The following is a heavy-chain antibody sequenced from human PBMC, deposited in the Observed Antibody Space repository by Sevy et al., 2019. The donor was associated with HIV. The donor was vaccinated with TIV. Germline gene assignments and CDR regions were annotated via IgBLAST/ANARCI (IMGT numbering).Heavy chain of an antibody. CDR1: GYTFTSYG. D-gene: IGHD3-16*02. CDR2: IIPIFGTA. J-gene: IGHJ5*02. Sequence: ASVKVSCKASGYTFTSYGISWVRQAPGQGLEWMGGIIPIFGTANYAQKFQGRVTITADESTSTAYMELSSLRSEDTAVYYCASAMITFGGVIRQCWFDPWGQGTLVTVSS. V-gene: IGHV1-69*13. CDR3: ASAMITFGGVIRQCWFDP.